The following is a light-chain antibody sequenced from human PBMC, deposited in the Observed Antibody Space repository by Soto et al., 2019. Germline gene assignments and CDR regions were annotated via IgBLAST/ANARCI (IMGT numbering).Light chain of an antibody. J-gene: IGKJ1*01. Sequence: DIVMTQSPATLSVAPGERVTFSCRASQGVSRKLAWYQHKPGQAPRLLIYGASTRATGIPARFSGSGSGTEFTLTISSLQSEDFGVYYCQQYNNWPPWSFGQGTKV. CDR2: GAS. CDR1: QGVSRK. CDR3: QQYNNWPPWS. V-gene: IGKV3-15*01.